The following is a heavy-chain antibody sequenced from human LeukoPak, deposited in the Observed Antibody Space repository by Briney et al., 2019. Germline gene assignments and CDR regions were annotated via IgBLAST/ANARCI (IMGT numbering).Heavy chain of an antibody. CDR1: VFTFDVYG. CDR3: ARDHGAGGYFYMDV. V-gene: IGHV3-20*04. J-gene: IGHJ6*03. D-gene: IGHD3-16*01. Sequence: GGSLRLSCAACVFTFDVYGMSCVPQAPEKGLECVSGINWNGGSTGSGDSVRGRFTLSRDTAKNSRYLQINSLRAEDRALYYCARDHGAGGYFYMDVWGKGTTVTVSS. CDR2: INWNGGST.